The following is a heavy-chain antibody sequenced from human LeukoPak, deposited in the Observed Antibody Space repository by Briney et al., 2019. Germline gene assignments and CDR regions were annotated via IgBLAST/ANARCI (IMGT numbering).Heavy chain of an antibody. J-gene: IGHJ4*02. Sequence: ASVKVSCKASEYTFTSYAMHWVRQAPGQRLEWMGWINPKSGDAKYGQAFQGRVTMTRDTSISTAYMELNRLRFDDTAMYYCARGEYSNGYPYRLDSWGQGTLVTVSS. V-gene: IGHV1-2*02. D-gene: IGHD3-16*01. CDR2: INPKSGDA. CDR3: ARGEYSNGYPYRLDS. CDR1: EYTFTSYA.